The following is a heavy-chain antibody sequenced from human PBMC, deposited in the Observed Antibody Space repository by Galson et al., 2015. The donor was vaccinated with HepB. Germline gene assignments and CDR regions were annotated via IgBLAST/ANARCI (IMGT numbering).Heavy chain of an antibody. J-gene: IGHJ4*02. CDR3: VRDLWGFDY. Sequence: SLRLSCAASGFIFSGLAMHWVRQAPGKGLEYVAVVNSDGSGMIYADSVKGRFTTSRDNSKNTVFLQMTSLRPEDAAIYYCVRDLWGFDYWGQGTLVTVSS. V-gene: IGHV3-64D*06. CDR1: GFIFSGLA. CDR2: VNSDGSGM. D-gene: IGHD3-16*01.